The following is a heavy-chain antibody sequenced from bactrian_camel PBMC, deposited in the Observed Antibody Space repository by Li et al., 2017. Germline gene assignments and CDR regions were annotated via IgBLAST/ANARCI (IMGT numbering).Heavy chain of an antibody. CDR3: CRGEYHTL. V-gene: IGHV3S1*01. CDR2: ISPGGAIT. CDR1: GFTFSNYG. Sequence: HVQLVESGGGLVQPGGSLRLSCAASGFTFSNYGMIWVRQAPGKGLEWVSGISPGGAITSYADSVKGRFTISRDNAKNTLYLQMNSLKSEDTALYYCCRGEYHTLWGQGPRSPSP. J-gene: IGHJ4*01.